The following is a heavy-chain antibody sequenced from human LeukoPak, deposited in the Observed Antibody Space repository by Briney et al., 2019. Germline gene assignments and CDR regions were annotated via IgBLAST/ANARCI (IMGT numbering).Heavy chain of an antibody. V-gene: IGHV3-20*04. D-gene: IGHD2-15*01. CDR1: GFTFDDYG. CDR3: AKDLSRSRYCSGGSCYSSEYFQH. CDR2: INWNGGST. J-gene: IGHJ1*01. Sequence: GGSLRLSCAASGFTFDDYGMSWVRQAPGKGLEWVSGINWNGGSTGYADSVKGRFTISRDNAKNSLYLQMNSLRAEDTAVYYCAKDLSRSRYCSGGSCYSSEYFQHWGQGTLVTVSS.